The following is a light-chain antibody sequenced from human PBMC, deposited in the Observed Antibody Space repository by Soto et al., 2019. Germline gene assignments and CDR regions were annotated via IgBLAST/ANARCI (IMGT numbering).Light chain of an antibody. Sequence: EIVMTQSPATLSVSPGERATLSCRASQSVSSNLAWYQQKPGQAPRLLIYGASTRATGIPARFSGSGSGTEFTLTISSLQSEEFAVYYCQQYNNWPLWTFGLRTKVEIK. CDR1: QSVSSN. V-gene: IGKV3-15*01. CDR2: GAS. J-gene: IGKJ1*01. CDR3: QQYNNWPLWT.